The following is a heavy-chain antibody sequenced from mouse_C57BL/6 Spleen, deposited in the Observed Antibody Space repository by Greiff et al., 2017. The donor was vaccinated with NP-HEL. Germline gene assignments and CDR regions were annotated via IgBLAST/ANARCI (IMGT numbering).Heavy chain of an antibody. Sequence: EVKVVESEGGLVQPGSSMKLSCTASGFTFSDYYMAWVRQVPEKGLEWVANINYDGSSTYYLDSLKSRFIISRDNAKNILYLQMSSLKSEDTATYYCARGRTGFAYWGQGTLVTVSA. CDR3: ARGRTGFAY. J-gene: IGHJ3*01. CDR1: GFTFSDYY. CDR2: INYDGSST. V-gene: IGHV5-16*01. D-gene: IGHD4-1*01.